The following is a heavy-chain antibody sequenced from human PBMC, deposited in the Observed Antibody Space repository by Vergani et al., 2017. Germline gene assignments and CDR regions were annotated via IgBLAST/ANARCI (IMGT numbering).Heavy chain of an antibody. CDR2: IYHSGST. D-gene: IGHD1-7*01. CDR1: GYSISSGYY. CDR3: ARQNYVIDPSYYYYYYMDV. Sequence: QVQLQESGPGLVKPSETLSLTCAVSGYSISSGYYWGWIRQPPGKGLEWIGSIYHSGSTYYNPYLKSRVTISVDTSKNQFSLKLSYVTAADTAVYYCARQNYVIDPSYYYYYYMDVWGKGTTVTVSS. J-gene: IGHJ6*03. V-gene: IGHV4-38-2*01.